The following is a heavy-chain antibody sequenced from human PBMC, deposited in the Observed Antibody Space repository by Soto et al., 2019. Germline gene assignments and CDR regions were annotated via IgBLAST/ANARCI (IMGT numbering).Heavy chain of an antibody. J-gene: IGHJ4*02. D-gene: IGHD5-12*01. V-gene: IGHV3-23*01. Sequence: EVQLLESGGGLVQPGGSLRLSCAASGFTFSSYAMSWVRQAPGKGLEWVSAISGSGGSTYYEDYVKGRFTISRDNSKNTLYLQMNSLRAEDTDVYYCSATPFAGMEIVATLLDYWGKGTMNTVSS. CDR3: SATPFAGMEIVATLLDY. CDR2: ISGSGGST. CDR1: GFTFSSYA.